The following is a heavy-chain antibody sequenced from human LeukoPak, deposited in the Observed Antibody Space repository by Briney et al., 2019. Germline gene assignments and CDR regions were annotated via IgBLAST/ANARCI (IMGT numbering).Heavy chain of an antibody. D-gene: IGHD6-13*01. CDR1: GGSISSYY. Sequence: SETLSLTCTVSGGSISSYYWSWIRQPPGKGLEWIGYIYYSGSTNYNPSLRSRVTISVDTSKNQFSLKLSSVTAADTAVYYCARASSWYNFDYWGQGTPVTVSS. CDR2: IYYSGST. CDR3: ARASSWYNFDY. J-gene: IGHJ4*02. V-gene: IGHV4-59*01.